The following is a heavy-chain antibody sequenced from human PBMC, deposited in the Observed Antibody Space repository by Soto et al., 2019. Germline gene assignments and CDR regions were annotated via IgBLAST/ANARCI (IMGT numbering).Heavy chain of an antibody. CDR1: GYTFTSYG. J-gene: IGHJ3*02. D-gene: IGHD6-19*01. CDR2: ISAYNGNT. CDR3: ARNSSGWYGRSAFDI. V-gene: IGHV1-18*01. Sequence: QVQLVQSGAEVKKPGATLNVSCKASGYTFTSYGISWVRQAPGQGLEWMGWISAYNGNTNYAQKLQGRVTMTTDTSTSTAYMELRSLRSDDTAVYYCARNSSGWYGRSAFDIWGQGTMVTVSS.